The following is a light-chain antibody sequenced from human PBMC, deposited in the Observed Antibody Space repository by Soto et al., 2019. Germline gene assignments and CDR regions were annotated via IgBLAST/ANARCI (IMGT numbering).Light chain of an antibody. J-gene: IGKJ5*01. Sequence: DIQMTPCPSSLSASVGDSVTITCQASQDISNYLNWYQQKPGKAPKLLIYDASNLETGVPSRFSGSGSGTDFTFTISSLQPEDIATYYCQQYDNLPITFGQGTRLEIK. V-gene: IGKV1-33*01. CDR3: QQYDNLPIT. CDR2: DAS. CDR1: QDISNY.